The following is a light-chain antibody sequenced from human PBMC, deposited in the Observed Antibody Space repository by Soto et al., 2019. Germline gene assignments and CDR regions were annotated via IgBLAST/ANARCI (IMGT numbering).Light chain of an antibody. CDR3: MQSLQAPPFT. CDR2: LGS. V-gene: IGKV2-28*01. CDR1: QSLLHSNGYNY. J-gene: IGKJ2*01. Sequence: DTVMTQSPLSLPVSPGEPASISCRSSQSLLHSNGYNYLEWYLQKPGRSPQLLIYLGSTRASGVPDRFSGSGSGTDFTLKISRVEAEDVGVYYCMQSLQAPPFTFGQGTKVDIK.